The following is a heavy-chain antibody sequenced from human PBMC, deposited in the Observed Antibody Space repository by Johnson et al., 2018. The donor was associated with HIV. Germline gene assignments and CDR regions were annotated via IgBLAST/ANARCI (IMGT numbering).Heavy chain of an antibody. V-gene: IGHV3-11*04. Sequence: QLVESGGGLVRPGGSLRLSCAASEFSVSGNYMTWVRQAPGKGLEWVSYISGSDGAIWYADSVKGRFTVSRDNAKNSFYLQMNSLRAEDTAVYYCARSVNAGRPFDIWGQGTLVTVSS. D-gene: IGHD2-8*01. CDR1: EFSVSGNY. J-gene: IGHJ3*02. CDR3: ARSVNAGRPFDI. CDR2: ISGSDGAI.